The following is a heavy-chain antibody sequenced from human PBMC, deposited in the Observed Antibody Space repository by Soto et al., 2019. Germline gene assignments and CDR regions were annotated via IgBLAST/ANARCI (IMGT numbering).Heavy chain of an antibody. V-gene: IGHV1-69*04. J-gene: IGHJ5*02. CDR1: GGTFSSYT. Sequence: SVKVSCKASGGTFSSYTICWVRQAPGQGLEWMGRIIPILGIANYAQKFQGRVTITADKSTSTAYMELSSLRSEDTAVYYCARDAPRPGYCSGGSCYTGGFDPWGQGTLVTVSS. D-gene: IGHD2-15*01. CDR2: IIPILGIA. CDR3: ARDAPRPGYCSGGSCYTGGFDP.